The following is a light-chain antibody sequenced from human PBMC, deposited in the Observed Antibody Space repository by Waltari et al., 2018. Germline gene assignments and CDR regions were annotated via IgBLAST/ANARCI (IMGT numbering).Light chain of an antibody. V-gene: IGLV4-69*01. CDR3: QTGGHGTWV. Sequence: QLVLTQSPSASASLGASVKLTCTLSSGHSSNVIAWLQQQPAKGPRYLMKVNSDGSRSKGDGIPDRFSGSSSGAERYLTISSLQSEDEADYYCQTGGHGTWVFGGGTKLTVL. CDR1: SGHSSNV. J-gene: IGLJ3*02. CDR2: VNSDGSR.